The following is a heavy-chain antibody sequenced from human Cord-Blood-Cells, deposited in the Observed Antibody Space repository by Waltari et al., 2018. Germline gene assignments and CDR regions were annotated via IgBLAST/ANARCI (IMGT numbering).Heavy chain of an antibody. CDR2: IYWNDDK. J-gene: IGHJ4*02. V-gene: IGHV2-5*01. D-gene: IGHD3-22*01. CDR1: GFSPRPSGVG. Sequence: QITLKESGPTLVKPTQTLTLTCTFSGFSPRPSGVGVGWIRQPPGKALEWLALIYWNDDKRYSPSLKSRLTITKDTSKNQVVLTMTNMDPVDTATYYCAHSNPSGYYFDYWGQGTLVTVSS. CDR3: AHSNPSGYYFDY.